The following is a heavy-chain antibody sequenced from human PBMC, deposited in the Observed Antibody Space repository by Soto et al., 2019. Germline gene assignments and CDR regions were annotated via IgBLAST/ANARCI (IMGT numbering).Heavy chain of an antibody. CDR3: AKSIAARPHYYYMDV. D-gene: IGHD6-6*01. J-gene: IGHJ6*03. CDR2: ISGSGGST. CDR1: GFTFSSYA. Sequence: PGGSLRLSCAASGFTFSSYAMSWVRQAPGKGLEWVSAISGSGGSTYYADSVKGRFTISRDNSKNTLYLQMNSLRAEDTAVYYCAKSIAARPHYYYMDVWGTGTTVTVSS. V-gene: IGHV3-23*01.